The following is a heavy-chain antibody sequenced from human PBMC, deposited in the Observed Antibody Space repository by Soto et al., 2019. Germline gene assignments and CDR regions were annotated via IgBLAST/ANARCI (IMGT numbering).Heavy chain of an antibody. CDR3: ARDLGFGEGAHAFDI. CDR1: GGTFSSYT. D-gene: IGHD3-10*01. J-gene: IGHJ3*02. CDR2: IIPILGIA. Sequence: QVQLVQSGAEVKKPGSSVKVSCKASGGTFSSYTISWVRQAPGQGLEWMGRIIPILGIANYARKFQGRVTITADKSTSTAYMERSSLRSEDTAVYYCARDLGFGEGAHAFDIWGQGTMVTVSS. V-gene: IGHV1-69*08.